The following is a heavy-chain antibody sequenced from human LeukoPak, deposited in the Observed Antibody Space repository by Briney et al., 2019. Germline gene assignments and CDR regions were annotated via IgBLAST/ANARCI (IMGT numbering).Heavy chain of an antibody. D-gene: IGHD3-22*01. CDR3: AREEYYTDSSGYYPVYYFDY. J-gene: IGHJ4*02. CDR1: GFSFSSYA. Sequence: PGRSLRLSCAASGFSFSSYAMHWVRQAPGKGLEWVALIPYDGSYKYYADSVKGRFTISRDNSKNTLYLQMNSQRAEDTAVYYCAREEYYTDSSGYYPVYYFDYWGQGTLVTVSS. CDR2: IPYDGSYK. V-gene: IGHV3-30*04.